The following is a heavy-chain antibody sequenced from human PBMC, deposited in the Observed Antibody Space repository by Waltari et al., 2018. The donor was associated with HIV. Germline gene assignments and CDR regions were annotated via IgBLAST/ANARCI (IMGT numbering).Heavy chain of an antibody. CDR3: ARGGNPGKVLDL. J-gene: IGHJ5*02. Sequence: QLVESGGDLVQPGGSLRLSCAASGFSLSDHSLGWVRQAPGSGLAWIGRVRSAVISFSAFYASSVEGRFTISRDDSKNSFYLQMNSLKPEDTAVYYCARGGNPGKVLDLWGQGSRVTVSS. V-gene: IGHV3-72*01. D-gene: IGHD1-26*01. CDR1: GFSLSDHS. CDR2: VRSAVISFSA.